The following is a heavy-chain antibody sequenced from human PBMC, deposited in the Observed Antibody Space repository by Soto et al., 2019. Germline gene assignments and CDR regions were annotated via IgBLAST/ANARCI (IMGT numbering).Heavy chain of an antibody. Sequence: SETLSLTCAVSGYSISSGYYWGWIRQPPGKGLEWIGSIYHSGSTYYNPSLKSRVTISVDTSKNQFSLKLSSVTAADTAVYYCARAGCSSTSCYGGWFDPWGQGTLVTVS. CDR2: IYHSGST. D-gene: IGHD2-2*01. CDR1: GYSISSGYY. V-gene: IGHV4-38-2*01. J-gene: IGHJ5*02. CDR3: ARAGCSSTSCYGGWFDP.